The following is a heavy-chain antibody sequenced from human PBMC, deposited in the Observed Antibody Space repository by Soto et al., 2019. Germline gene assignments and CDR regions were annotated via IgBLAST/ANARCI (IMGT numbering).Heavy chain of an antibody. J-gene: IGHJ4*02. CDR3: ARSSLGILRFLEWSFDY. Sequence: GGSLRLSCAASGFTFSSYAMSWVRQAPGKGLEWVSSISSSSSYIYYADSVKGRFTISRDNARSSLYLQMNSLRAEETAVYYCARSSLGILRFLEWSFDYWGQGTLVTVSS. CDR2: ISSSSSYI. D-gene: IGHD3-3*01. CDR1: GFTFSSYA. V-gene: IGHV3-21*01.